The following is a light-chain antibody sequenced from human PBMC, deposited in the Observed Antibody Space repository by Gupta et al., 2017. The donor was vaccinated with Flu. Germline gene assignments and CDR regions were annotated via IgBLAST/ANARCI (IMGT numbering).Light chain of an antibody. CDR3: CSWAGDDSLVV. CDR1: STDVGANDY. J-gene: IGLJ2*01. Sequence: SALTQPRSVSGSPGQSVTISCTGTSTDVGANDYVSWYQHHPGKAPRLTIYDVSVRPSGVPDRFSGSKSGNTASLTIAGLQAEDEADYYCCSWAGDDSLVVFGGGTRLTVL. V-gene: IGLV2-11*01. CDR2: DVS.